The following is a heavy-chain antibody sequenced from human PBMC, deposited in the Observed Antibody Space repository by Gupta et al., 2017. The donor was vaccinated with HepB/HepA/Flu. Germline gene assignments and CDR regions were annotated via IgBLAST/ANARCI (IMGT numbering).Heavy chain of an antibody. CDR3: ARVKEGGFWSAPRNFDY. CDR1: GYTFTAYY. V-gene: IGHV1-2*02. Sequence: QVQLVQSGAEVKKPGASVKVSCKTSGYTFTAYYIHWVRQAPGQGLEWMGWVRPNSGDTNYAQKFQGRVTMTSDTSISTAYLELSSVRSDDTAVYYCARVKEGGFWSAPRNFDYWGQGTLVSVSS. CDR2: VRPNSGDT. J-gene: IGHJ4*02. D-gene: IGHD3-3*01.